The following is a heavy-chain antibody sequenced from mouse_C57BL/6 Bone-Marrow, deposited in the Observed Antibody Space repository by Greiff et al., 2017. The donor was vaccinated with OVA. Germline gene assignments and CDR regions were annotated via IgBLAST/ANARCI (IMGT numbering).Heavy chain of an antibody. CDR1: GFTFSSYA. D-gene: IGHD1-1*01. CDR2: ISDGGSYT. Sequence: EVQVVESGGGLVKPGGSLKLSCAASGFTFSSYAMSWVRQTPEKRLEWVATISDGGSYTYYPDNVKGRFTISRDNAKNNLYLQMSHLKSEDTAMYYCARAYYGSSLFAYWGQGTLVTVSA. J-gene: IGHJ3*01. CDR3: ARAYYGSSLFAY. V-gene: IGHV5-4*01.